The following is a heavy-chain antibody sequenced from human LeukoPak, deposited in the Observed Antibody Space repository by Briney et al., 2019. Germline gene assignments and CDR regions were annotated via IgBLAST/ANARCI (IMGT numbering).Heavy chain of an antibody. V-gene: IGHV4-31*01. D-gene: IGHD2-21*02. CDR1: GGSISSGGYF. CDR2: ISNSGTT. Sequence: SETLSLTCTVSGGSISSGGYFWTWIRQHPGKGLEWIGYISNSGTTSYNPSLKGQVSISVDTSNNQFSLRLSSVTAADTAVYYCARDVVVTSSPDAFDIWGQGTMVTVSS. J-gene: IGHJ3*02. CDR3: ARDVVVTSSPDAFDI.